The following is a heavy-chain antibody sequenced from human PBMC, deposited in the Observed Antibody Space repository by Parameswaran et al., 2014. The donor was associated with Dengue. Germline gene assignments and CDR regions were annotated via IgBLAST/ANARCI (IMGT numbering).Heavy chain of an antibody. V-gene: IGHV2-5*02. CDR3: AHRTAAMRLNAFDI. CDR2: IYWDDDK. Sequence: PGKALEWLALIYWDDDKRYSPSLKSRLTITKDTSKNQVVLTMTNMDPVDTATYYCAHRTAAMRLNAFDIWGQGTMVTVSS. D-gene: IGHD5-18*01. J-gene: IGHJ3*02.